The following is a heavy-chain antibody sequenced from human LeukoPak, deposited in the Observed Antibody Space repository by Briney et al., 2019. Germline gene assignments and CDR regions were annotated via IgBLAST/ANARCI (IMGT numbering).Heavy chain of an antibody. CDR2: IRSKAYGGTT. CDR3: TRVYSGYETFDY. Sequence: GGSLRLSCTASGFTFGDYAMSWVRQAPGKGREGVGFIRSKAYGGTTEYAASVKGRFTISRDDSKSIAYLQMNSLKTEDTAVYYCTRVYSGYETFDYWGQGTLVTVSS. J-gene: IGHJ4*02. V-gene: IGHV3-49*04. D-gene: IGHD5-12*01. CDR1: GFTFGDYA.